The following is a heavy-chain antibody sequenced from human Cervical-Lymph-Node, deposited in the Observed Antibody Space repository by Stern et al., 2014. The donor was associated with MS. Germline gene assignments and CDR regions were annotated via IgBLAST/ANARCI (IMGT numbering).Heavy chain of an antibody. D-gene: IGHD2-15*01. CDR3: ARDTCRGGGCYFRY. CDR1: GFIFSSYA. Sequence: VQLVQSGGGVVQPGRSLRLSCAASGFIFSSYAMHWVRQAPGKGLDWVAFLSNEGSKQFYADSVKGRFTISRDKSNNTLYLQMNSLRPEDTAVYYCARDTCRGGGCYFRYWGQGILIPISS. CDR2: LSNEGSKQ. V-gene: IGHV3-30-3*01. J-gene: IGHJ4*03.